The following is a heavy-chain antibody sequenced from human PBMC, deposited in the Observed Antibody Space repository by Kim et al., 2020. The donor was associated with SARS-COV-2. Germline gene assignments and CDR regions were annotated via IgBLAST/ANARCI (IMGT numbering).Heavy chain of an antibody. D-gene: IGHD6-13*01. CDR2: IYYSGST. Sequence: SETLSLTCTVSGGSISSYYWSWIRQPPGKGLEWIGYIYYSGSTNYNPSLKSRVTISVDTSKNQFSLKLSSVTAADTAVYYCARDGGSSWYSGLGFDYWGQGTLVTVSS. J-gene: IGHJ4*02. CDR3: ARDGGSSWYSGLGFDY. CDR1: GGSISSYY. V-gene: IGHV4-59*13.